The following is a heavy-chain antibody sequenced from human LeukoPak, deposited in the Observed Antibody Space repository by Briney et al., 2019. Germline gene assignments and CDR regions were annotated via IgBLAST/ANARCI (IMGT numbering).Heavy chain of an antibody. CDR1: GFTFSTYA. Sequence: GGSLRLSCAASGFTFSTYAMNWVRQAPGKGLEWVSSISPDSNYIYYGDSVKGRFTISRDNAKSSLYLQMNSLRVEDAAVYYCVKGGYRDYGYETWGQGALVTVSS. CDR3: VKGGYRDYGYET. CDR2: ISPDSNYI. J-gene: IGHJ5*02. V-gene: IGHV3-21*01. D-gene: IGHD5-12*01.